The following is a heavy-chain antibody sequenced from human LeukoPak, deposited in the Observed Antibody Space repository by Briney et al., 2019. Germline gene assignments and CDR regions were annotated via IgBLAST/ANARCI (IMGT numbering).Heavy chain of an antibody. J-gene: IGHJ6*02. D-gene: IGHD1-26*01. CDR2: IPYDGSNK. CDR1: GFTFSNYG. CDR3: AKEVGYGMDV. Sequence: GGSLRLSCAASGFTFSNYGFHWVRQAPGKGLEWVAVIPYDGSNKYYADSVKSRFTISRDNSKNTLYLQMNTLRAEDTAVYYCAKEVGYGMDVWGQGTTVTVSS. V-gene: IGHV3-30*18.